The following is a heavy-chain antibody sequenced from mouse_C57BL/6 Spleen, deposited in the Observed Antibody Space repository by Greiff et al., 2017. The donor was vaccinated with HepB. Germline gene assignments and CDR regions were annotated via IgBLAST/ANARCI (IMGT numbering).Heavy chain of an antibody. CDR1: GFSLTSYG. CDR2: IWRGGST. Sequence: VQLQESGPGLVQPSQSLSITCTVSGFSLTSYGVHWVRQSPGKGLEWLGVIWRGGSTDYNAAFLSRLSITKDNSKSQVFFKMNSLQADDTAIYYCAKSSLYGSSSYYAMDYWGQGTSVTVSS. J-gene: IGHJ4*01. D-gene: IGHD1-1*01. CDR3: AKSSLYGSSSYYAMDY. V-gene: IGHV2-5*01.